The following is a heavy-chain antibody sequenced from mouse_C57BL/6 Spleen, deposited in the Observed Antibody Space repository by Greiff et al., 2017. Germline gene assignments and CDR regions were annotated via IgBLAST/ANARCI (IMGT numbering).Heavy chain of an antibody. D-gene: IGHD1-1*01. J-gene: IGHJ1*03. Sequence: VKLQQPGAELVKPGASVKLSCKASGYTFTSYWMQWVKQRPGQGLEWIGEIDPSDSYTNYNQKFKGKATLTVDTSSSTAYMQLSSLTSEDSAVYYCARGYYGSSYRSGWYFDVWGTGTTVTVSS. CDR2: IDPSDSYT. CDR1: GYTFTSYW. V-gene: IGHV1-50*01. CDR3: ARGYYGSSYRSGWYFDV.